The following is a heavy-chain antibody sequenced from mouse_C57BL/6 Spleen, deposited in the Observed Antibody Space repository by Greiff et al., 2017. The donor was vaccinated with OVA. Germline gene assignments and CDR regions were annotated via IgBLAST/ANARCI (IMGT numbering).Heavy chain of an antibody. Sequence: QVQLQQSGAELVRPGTSVKVSCKASGYAFTNYLIEWVKQRPGQGLEWIGVINPGSGGTNYNEKFKGKATLTADKSSSTAYMQLSSLTSEDSAVYFCAMGGKGYFDYWGQGTTLTVSS. CDR1: GYAFTNYL. D-gene: IGHD1-3*01. CDR3: AMGGKGYFDY. V-gene: IGHV1-54*01. CDR2: INPGSGGT. J-gene: IGHJ2*01.